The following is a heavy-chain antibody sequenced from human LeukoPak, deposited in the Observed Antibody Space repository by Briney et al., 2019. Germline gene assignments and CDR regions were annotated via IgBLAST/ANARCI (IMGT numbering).Heavy chain of an antibody. CDR1: GFTFDDYA. V-gene: IGHV3-66*01. CDR3: ARDQDRGKTPFDY. Sequence: PGGSLRLSCAASGFTFDDYAMHWVRQAPGKGLEWVSVIYSGGSTYYADSVKGRFTISRDNSKNTLYLQMNSLRAEDTAVYYCARDQDRGKTPFDYWGQGTLVTVSS. CDR2: IYSGGST. D-gene: IGHD3-10*01. J-gene: IGHJ4*02.